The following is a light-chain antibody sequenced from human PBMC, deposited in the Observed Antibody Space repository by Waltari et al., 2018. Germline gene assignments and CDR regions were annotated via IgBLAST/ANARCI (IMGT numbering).Light chain of an antibody. CDR2: KAA. J-gene: IGKJ1*01. V-gene: IGKV1-5*03. CDR1: QSINSW. CDR3: QQYKSFPWT. Sequence: DIQMTQSPSTLSASVGDRVTITCRASQSINSWLAWSQHKPGKVPKLFIDKAATLESWVPSKFSGSGSGTEFTLTISSLQPDDFATYHCQQYKSFPWTFGQGTKVEIK.